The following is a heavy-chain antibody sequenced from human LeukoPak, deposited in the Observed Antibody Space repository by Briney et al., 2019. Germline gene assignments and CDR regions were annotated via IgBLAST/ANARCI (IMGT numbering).Heavy chain of an antibody. V-gene: IGHV3-30*02. J-gene: IGHJ4*02. Sequence: PGGSLRLSCATSGFTFSTYGMHWVRQAPGNGLEWVAFIRYDGSNKYYADSVKGRFTISRDNSKNMLYLQMNSLRVEDTAVYYCAKDLAAMDYWGQGTLVTVSS. CDR2: IRYDGSNK. CDR1: GFTFSTYG. D-gene: IGHD5-18*01. CDR3: AKDLAAMDY.